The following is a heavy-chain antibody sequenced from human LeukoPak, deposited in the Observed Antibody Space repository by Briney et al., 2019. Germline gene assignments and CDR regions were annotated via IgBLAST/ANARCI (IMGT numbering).Heavy chain of an antibody. J-gene: IGHJ4*02. Sequence: GGSLRLSCAASGFPFTVYPTHWVRQAPGKGLEWVSVSSSDETYKFYADSVRGRFTISRDNSKNRLYLQMSDLRAEDTAVYFCARSVGGVWLFDYWGQGTLVTVSS. CDR1: GFPFTVYP. CDR2: SSSDETYK. D-gene: IGHD2-8*02. V-gene: IGHV3-30-3*01. CDR3: ARSVGGVWLFDY.